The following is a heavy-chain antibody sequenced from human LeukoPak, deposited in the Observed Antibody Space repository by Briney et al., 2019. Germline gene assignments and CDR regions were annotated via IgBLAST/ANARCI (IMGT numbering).Heavy chain of an antibody. Sequence: GESLQISCKGSGYSCTSYWIGWVRQLPGKGLEWMGSIYPGDSDTRYSPSFQGQVTISADKSISTAYLQWSSLKASDTAMYYCARHGNTMVRGVMWWWFDPWGQGTLVTVSS. CDR3: ARHGNTMVRGVMWWWFDP. D-gene: IGHD3-10*01. CDR1: GYSCTSYW. J-gene: IGHJ5*02. CDR2: IYPGDSDT. V-gene: IGHV5-51*01.